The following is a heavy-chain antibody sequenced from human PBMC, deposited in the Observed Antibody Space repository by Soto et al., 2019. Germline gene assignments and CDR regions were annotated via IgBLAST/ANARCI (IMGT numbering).Heavy chain of an antibody. CDR2: INPSGGST. Sequence: GASVKVSCKASGYTFTSYYMHWVRQAPGQRLEWMGIINPSGGSTSYAQKFQGRVTMTRDTSTSTVYMELSSLRSEDTAVYYCARDRYYGSGSYIYGMDVWGQGTTVTVSS. CDR3: ARDRYYGSGSYIYGMDV. J-gene: IGHJ6*02. V-gene: IGHV1-46*01. CDR1: GYTFTSYY. D-gene: IGHD3-10*01.